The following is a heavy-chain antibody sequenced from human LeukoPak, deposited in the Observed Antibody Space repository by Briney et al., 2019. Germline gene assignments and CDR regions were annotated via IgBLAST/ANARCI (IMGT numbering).Heavy chain of an antibody. V-gene: IGHV3-74*01. CDR2: IENDGRRT. D-gene: IGHD3-3*01. Sequence: GGSLRLSCEASGFTFRRYWMHWVRQAPGKGLVWVSRIENDGRRTSYADSVKGRSTVSRDNAKNTLNLQMNSLRVEDTAVYYCARDPTIFGMGYFDYWGQGILVTVSS. CDR3: ARDPTIFGMGYFDY. CDR1: GFTFRRYW. J-gene: IGHJ4*02.